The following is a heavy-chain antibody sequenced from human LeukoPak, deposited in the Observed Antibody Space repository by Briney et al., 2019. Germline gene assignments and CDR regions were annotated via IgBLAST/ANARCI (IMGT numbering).Heavy chain of an antibody. CDR1: GGTFSSYT. Sequence: SVKVSCKASGGTFSSYTISWVRQAPGQGLEWMGRIIPILGIANYAQKFQGRVTITADKSTSTAYMELSSLRSEDTAVYYCARSTGDYYDSSGSVAWGQGTLVTVSS. J-gene: IGHJ4*02. CDR3: ARSTGDYYDSSGSVA. D-gene: IGHD3-22*01. V-gene: IGHV1-69*02. CDR2: IIPILGIA.